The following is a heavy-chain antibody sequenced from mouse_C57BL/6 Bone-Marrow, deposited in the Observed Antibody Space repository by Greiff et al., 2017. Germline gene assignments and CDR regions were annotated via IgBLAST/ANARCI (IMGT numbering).Heavy chain of an antibody. CDR3: ARGGYCDY. CDR1: GFTFSDYY. V-gene: IGHV5-16*01. CDR2: INYDGSST. J-gene: IGHJ2*01. Sequence: EVKLVESEGGLVQPGSSMKLSCTASGFTFSDYYMAWVRQVPEKGLQWVANINYDGSSTYYLDSLKSRFIISRDNAKNILYLQRSSLKAEDTATYYCARGGYCDYWGQGTTLTVSA.